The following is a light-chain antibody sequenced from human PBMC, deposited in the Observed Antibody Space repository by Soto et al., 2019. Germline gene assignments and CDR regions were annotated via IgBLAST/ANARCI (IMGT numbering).Light chain of an antibody. CDR2: RND. CDR3: AAWDDSLSGPV. CDR1: SSNIGNNY. J-gene: IGLJ2*01. V-gene: IGLV1-47*01. Sequence: QSALTQPPSASGTPGQRVTISCSGSSSNIGNNYVYWYQQVPGTAPKLLISRNDERPSGVPDRFSGSKSGTSGSLAISGLRSEDEADYYCAAWDDSLSGPVFGGGTKVTVL.